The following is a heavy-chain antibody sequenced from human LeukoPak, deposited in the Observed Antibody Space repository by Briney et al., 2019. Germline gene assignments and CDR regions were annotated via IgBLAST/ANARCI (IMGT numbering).Heavy chain of an antibody. V-gene: IGHV3-30*19. CDR2: IWYDGSNK. CDR3: ARVGSGWYDGHDDAFDI. J-gene: IGHJ3*02. Sequence: GGSLRLSCAASGFTFSSYGMHWVRQAPGKGLEWVAVIWYDGSNKYYADSVKGRFTISRDNSKNTLYLQMNSLRAEDTAVYYCARVGSGWYDGHDDAFDIWGQGTMVTVSS. CDR1: GFTFSSYG. D-gene: IGHD6-19*01.